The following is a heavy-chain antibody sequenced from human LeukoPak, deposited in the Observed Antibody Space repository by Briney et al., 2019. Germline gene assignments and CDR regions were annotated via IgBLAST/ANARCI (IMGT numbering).Heavy chain of an antibody. CDR3: ARHMGGDSVTDC. CDR1: GGSMSAYY. D-gene: IGHD2-21*02. CDR2: FYYSGST. J-gene: IGHJ4*02. V-gene: IGHV4-59*08. Sequence: SETLSLTCTVSGGSMSAYYWSWIRQPPEKGLELIGYFYYSGSTNYNPSLKSRVSISMDTSKNQFSLRLTSVAAADTAVYYCARHMGGDSVTDCWGQGTLVTVSS.